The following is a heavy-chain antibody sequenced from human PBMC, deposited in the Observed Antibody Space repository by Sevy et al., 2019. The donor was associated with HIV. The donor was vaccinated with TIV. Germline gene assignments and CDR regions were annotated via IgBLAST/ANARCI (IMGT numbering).Heavy chain of an antibody. J-gene: IGHJ6*03. CDR1: GFTFSSYW. Sequence: GGSQRLSCAASGFTFSSYWMSWVRQAPGKGLEWVANIKQDGSEKYYVDSVKGRFTISRDNAKNSLYLQMNSLRAEDTAVYYCARDCNGSYYFGYYYYMDVWGKGTTVTVSS. D-gene: IGHD1-26*01. CDR2: IKQDGSEK. V-gene: IGHV3-7*01. CDR3: ARDCNGSYYFGYYYYMDV.